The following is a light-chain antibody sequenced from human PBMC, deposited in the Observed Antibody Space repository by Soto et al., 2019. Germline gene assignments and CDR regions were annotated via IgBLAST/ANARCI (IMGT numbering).Light chain of an antibody. Sequence: EIVMTQSPATLSVSPGERATLSCRASQSVSSNLACYQQKPGQAPSLLLYGASTRATGIPARFSGSGSGTEFTLTIASLQSEDFAVYYCQQYNNWPRTFGQGTKVEIK. J-gene: IGKJ1*01. CDR1: QSVSSN. CDR3: QQYNNWPRT. V-gene: IGKV3-15*01. CDR2: GAS.